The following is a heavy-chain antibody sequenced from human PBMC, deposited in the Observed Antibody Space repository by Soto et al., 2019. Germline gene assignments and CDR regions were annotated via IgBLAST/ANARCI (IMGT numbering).Heavy chain of an antibody. CDR2: IYPGDSDT. Sequence: PGESLKISCKASGYSFTTYWIGWVRQMPGKGLEWMGIIYPGDSDTRYSPSFQGQVTISADTSISTAYLQWSSLKASDTAIYYCVRGYTYAGREGFDPWGQGTLVTVSS. V-gene: IGHV5-51*01. CDR1: GYSFTTYW. CDR3: VRGYTYAGREGFDP. D-gene: IGHD5-18*01. J-gene: IGHJ5*02.